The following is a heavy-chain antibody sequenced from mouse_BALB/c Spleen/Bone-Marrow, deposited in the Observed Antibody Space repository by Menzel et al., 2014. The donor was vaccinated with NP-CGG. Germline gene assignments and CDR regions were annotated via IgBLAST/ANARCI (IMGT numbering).Heavy chain of an antibody. CDR3: ARRYGSSYCWYFDA. D-gene: IGHD1-1*01. CDR1: GYTFTSYW. J-gene: IGHJ1*01. Sequence: QVQLQQSGAELARPGASVKLSCKASGYTFTSYWMQWVKQGPGQGLEWIGAIYPGDGDTRYTQKFKGKATLTADKSSSTAYMQLSSLASEDSAVYYCARRYGSSYCWYFDAWGAGTTVTVSS. CDR2: IYPGDGDT. V-gene: IGHV1-87*01.